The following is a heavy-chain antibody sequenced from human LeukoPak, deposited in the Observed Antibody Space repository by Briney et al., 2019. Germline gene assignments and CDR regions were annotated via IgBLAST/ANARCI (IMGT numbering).Heavy chain of an antibody. CDR2: INTNTGNP. Sequence: ASVKVSCKASGYTFTSYAMNWVRQAPGQGLEWMGWINTNTGNPTYAQGFTGRFVFPLDTSVSTAYLQISSLKAEDTAVYYCARAQSPGIAVAGTDVWGQGTTVTVSS. V-gene: IGHV7-4-1*02. J-gene: IGHJ6*02. CDR3: ARAQSPGIAVAGTDV. CDR1: GYTFTSYA. D-gene: IGHD6-19*01.